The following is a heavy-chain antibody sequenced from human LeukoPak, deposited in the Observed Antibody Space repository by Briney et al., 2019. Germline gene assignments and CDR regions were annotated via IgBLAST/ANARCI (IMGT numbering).Heavy chain of an antibody. CDR2: IYYSGST. CDR3: AREHQHVLRYFDWLTQPQHFDY. J-gene: IGHJ4*02. V-gene: IGHV4-39*02. Sequence: SETLSLTCTVSGGSIGSSSYYWGWIRQPPGKGLAWIGSIYYSGSTYYNPSLKSRVTISVDTSKNQFSLKLSSVTAADTAVYYCAREHQHVLRYFDWLTQPQHFDYWGQGTLVTVSS. CDR1: GGSIGSSSYY. D-gene: IGHD3-9*01.